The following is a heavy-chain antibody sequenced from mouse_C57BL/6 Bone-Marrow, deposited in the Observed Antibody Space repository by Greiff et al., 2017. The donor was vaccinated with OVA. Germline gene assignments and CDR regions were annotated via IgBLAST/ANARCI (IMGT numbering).Heavy chain of an antibody. J-gene: IGHJ1*03. Sequence: EVMLVESGGGLVQPGGSMKLSCAASGFTFSDAWMDWVRQSPEKGLEWVAEIRNKANNHATYYAESVKGRFTISRDDSKSSVYLQMNSLRAEDTGIYYCTRNWDGTCWYFDVWGTGTTVTVSS. CDR2: IRNKANNHAT. CDR3: TRNWDGTCWYFDV. D-gene: IGHD4-1*01. CDR1: GFTFSDAW. V-gene: IGHV6-6*01.